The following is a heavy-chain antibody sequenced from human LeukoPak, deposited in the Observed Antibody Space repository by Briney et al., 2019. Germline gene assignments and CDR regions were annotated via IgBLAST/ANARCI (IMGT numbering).Heavy chain of an antibody. D-gene: IGHD6-19*01. CDR3: ARGLPGYSGGDDAFDI. CDR1: GDSITSYH. CDR2: IYHSGTT. J-gene: IGHJ3*02. V-gene: IGHV4-59*01. Sequence: PSETLSLTRTVSGDSITSYHWSWIRQPPGKGLEYIGYIYHSGTTNYNPSLKSRVTISVDTSKNQFSLKLTSVTAADAAVYYCARGLPGYSGGDDAFDIWGQGTVVTVS.